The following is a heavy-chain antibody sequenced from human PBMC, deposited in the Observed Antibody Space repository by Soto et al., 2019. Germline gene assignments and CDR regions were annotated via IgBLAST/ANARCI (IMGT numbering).Heavy chain of an antibody. CDR3: AKATATGGGAFHI. CDR1: GFTCSSYD. CDR2: ILVGGST. D-gene: IGHD2-8*02. J-gene: IGHJ3*02. Sequence: GGSLRLSCVASGFTCSSYDMSWVRQAPGKGLEWVSTILVGGSTHYPDSVKGRFTISRDNSKDTAFLQMSSLTAGDTAVYYCAKATATGGGAFHICGQGTVVTVSS. V-gene: IGHV3-23*01.